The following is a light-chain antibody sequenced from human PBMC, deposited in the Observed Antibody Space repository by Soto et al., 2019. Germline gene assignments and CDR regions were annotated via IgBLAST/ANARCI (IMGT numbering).Light chain of an antibody. V-gene: IGLV3-25*02. CDR1: ALPKQY. CDR3: QSADTSGTYV. Sequence: SYELTQPPSLSVSPGQTARITCSGDALPKQYAHWYQQKPGQAPVLVIYKDSERPSGIPERFSGSSSGTTVTLTISGVQAEDEADYYCQSADTSGTYVFGAGTKLTVL. J-gene: IGLJ1*01. CDR2: KDS.